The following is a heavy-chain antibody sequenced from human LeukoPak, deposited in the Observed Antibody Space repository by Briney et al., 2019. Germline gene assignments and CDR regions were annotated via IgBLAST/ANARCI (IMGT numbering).Heavy chain of an antibody. CDR3: AREFYDILTGYQDIFDV. Sequence: GGSLRLSCAASGFNVSRNYMSWVRQAPGKGLQWVSVIYSGAGTYYADSVKGRFTISRDNPKNTLYLQMSSLRAEDTAVYYCAREFYDILTGYQDIFDVWGQETMVTVSS. CDR1: GFNVSRNY. D-gene: IGHD3-9*01. CDR2: IYSGAGT. V-gene: IGHV3-66*02. J-gene: IGHJ3*01.